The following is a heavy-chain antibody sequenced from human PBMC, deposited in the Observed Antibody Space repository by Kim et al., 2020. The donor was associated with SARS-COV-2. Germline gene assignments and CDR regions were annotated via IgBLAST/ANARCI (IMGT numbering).Heavy chain of an antibody. V-gene: IGHV3-33*01. D-gene: IGHD3-9*01. Sequence: GGSLRLSCAASGFTFSSYGMHWVRQAPGKGLEWVAVIWYDGSNKYYADSVKGRFTISRDNSKNTLYLQMNSLRAEDTAVYYCAREVLNNFEWFHYGMDVWGQGTTVTVSS. J-gene: IGHJ6*02. CDR1: GFTFSSYG. CDR2: IWYDGSNK. CDR3: AREVLNNFEWFHYGMDV.